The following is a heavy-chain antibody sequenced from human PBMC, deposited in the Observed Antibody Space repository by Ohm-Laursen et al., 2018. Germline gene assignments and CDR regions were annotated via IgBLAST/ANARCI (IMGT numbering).Heavy chain of an antibody. D-gene: IGHD3-9*01. Sequence: SSVKVSCKASGYTFTGYYMHWVRQAPGQGLEWMGWINPNSGGTNYAQRFQDRVTMTRDTSASTAYMELSSLRSDDTAVYYCARGLVIMRAALEDYWGQGTLVTVSS. J-gene: IGHJ4*02. CDR1: GYTFTGYY. CDR3: ARGLVIMRAALEDY. CDR2: INPNSGGT. V-gene: IGHV1-2*02.